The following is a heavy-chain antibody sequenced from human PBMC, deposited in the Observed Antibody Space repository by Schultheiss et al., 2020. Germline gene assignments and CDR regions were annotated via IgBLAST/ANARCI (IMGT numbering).Heavy chain of an antibody. CDR1: GFMFNDYG. CDR2: ISSASTTI. Sequence: LSLSCAASGFMFNDYGMHWVRQTPGKGLEWLSYISSASTTIFYADSVKGRFTISRDNAKDSLYLQMNSLRAEDTAVYFCARETKGSSSTSVDYWGQGTLVTVSS. J-gene: IGHJ4*02. D-gene: IGHD2-2*01. CDR3: ARETKGSSSTSVDY. V-gene: IGHV3-48*04.